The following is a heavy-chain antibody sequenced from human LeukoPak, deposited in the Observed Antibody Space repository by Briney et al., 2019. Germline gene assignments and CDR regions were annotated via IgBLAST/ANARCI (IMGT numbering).Heavy chain of an antibody. V-gene: IGHV4-4*07. CDR3: ARDTVGAMDFDY. J-gene: IGHJ4*02. CDR1: GGSISSYH. CDR2: IYSSGST. Sequence: PSETLSLTCSVSGGSISSYHRSWIRQPAGKGLEWIGRIYSSGSTNYNPSLKSRVTISGDKSKNQLSLKLSSVTAADTAVYYCARDTVGAMDFDYWGQGTLVSASS. D-gene: IGHD1-26*01.